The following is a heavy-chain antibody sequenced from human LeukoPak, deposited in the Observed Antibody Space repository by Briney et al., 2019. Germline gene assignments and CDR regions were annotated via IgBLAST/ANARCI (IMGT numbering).Heavy chain of an antibody. Sequence: PGGSLRLSCSASGFTFSSYAMSWLRQAPGKGLPWVSAISGSGCSTYYAASVTGPFTIFRDNSKNTLYLQMNSLRAQDTAVYYCAKDQTGPYYYGMDVWGQGTTVTVSS. J-gene: IGHJ6*02. CDR3: AKDQTGPYYYGMDV. V-gene: IGHV3-23*01. CDR1: GFTFSSYA. CDR2: ISGSGCST.